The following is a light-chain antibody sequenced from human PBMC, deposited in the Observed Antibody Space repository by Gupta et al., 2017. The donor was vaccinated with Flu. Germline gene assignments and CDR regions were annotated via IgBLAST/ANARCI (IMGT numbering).Light chain of an antibody. Sequence: ELVLTQPPATLSLSPGERATLSCRASQSVSSYLAWYQQKPGQAPRLLIYDVSVRATGVPARFSGSGSRTDFTLTISSLAPEDFAVYYCQQRSNWPLLTFGGGTKVEI. CDR1: QSVSSY. J-gene: IGKJ4*01. V-gene: IGKV3-11*01. CDR2: DVS. CDR3: QQRSNWPLLT.